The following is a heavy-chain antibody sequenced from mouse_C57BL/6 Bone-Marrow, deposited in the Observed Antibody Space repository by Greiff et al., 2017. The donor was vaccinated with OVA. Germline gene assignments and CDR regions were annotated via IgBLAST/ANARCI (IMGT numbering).Heavy chain of an antibody. Sequence: EVHLVESGGGLVQPGDSLSLSCAASGFTFTNYYMSWVRQPPGKALEWLAFIRNKPNGSTTEYSVSVKGRFTTSRANSQNSLYRQRNDLRGEDSATYDVARYKGRVAVDYFDYWGQGTALTVSS. J-gene: IGHJ2*01. V-gene: IGHV7-3*01. CDR1: GFTFTNYY. CDR3: ARYKGRVAVDYFDY. D-gene: IGHD1-1*01. CDR2: IRNKPNGSTT.